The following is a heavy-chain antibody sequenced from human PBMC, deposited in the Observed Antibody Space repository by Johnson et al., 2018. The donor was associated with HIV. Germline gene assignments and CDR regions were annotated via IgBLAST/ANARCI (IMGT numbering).Heavy chain of an antibody. D-gene: IGHD4-23*01. CDR2: IYSGGST. V-gene: IGHV3-66*01. CDR1: GFTVSSNY. J-gene: IGHJ3*02. Sequence: VQLVESGGGLVQPGGSLRLSCAASGFTVSSNYMSWVRQAPGKGLEWVSVIYSGGSTYYADSVKGRFTISRDNSKNTLYLQMNSLRAEDTAVYYCARDVSVGFDAAFDIWGQGTMVTVSS. CDR3: ARDVSVGFDAAFDI.